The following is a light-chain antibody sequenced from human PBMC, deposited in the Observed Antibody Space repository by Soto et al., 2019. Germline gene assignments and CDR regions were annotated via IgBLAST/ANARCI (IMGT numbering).Light chain of an antibody. V-gene: IGKV3-15*01. Sequence: EVVRTQSPATLSVSPGERATLYCRASQSVSSNLAWYQQKPGQVPRLLIYGASTRATGIPARFSGSGSGTEFTLTISSLQSEDYAVFYCQQYGNPPATFGQGTKVDIK. CDR2: GAS. CDR3: QQYGNPPAT. J-gene: IGKJ1*01. CDR1: QSVSSN.